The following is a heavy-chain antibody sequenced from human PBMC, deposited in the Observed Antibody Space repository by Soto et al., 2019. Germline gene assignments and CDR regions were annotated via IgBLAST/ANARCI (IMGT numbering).Heavy chain of an antibody. CDR1: GGSISSYY. CDR2: IYTSGST. CDR3: ARDRGIAARPGDYYYDYGMDV. Sequence: SETLSLTCTVSGGSISSYYWSWIRQPAGKGLEWIGRIYTSGSTNYNPSLKRRFTMSVDTSKNQFSLKLSSVTAADTAVYYCARDRGIAARPGDYYYDYGMDVWGQGTTVTVSS. J-gene: IGHJ6*02. V-gene: IGHV4-4*07. D-gene: IGHD6-6*01.